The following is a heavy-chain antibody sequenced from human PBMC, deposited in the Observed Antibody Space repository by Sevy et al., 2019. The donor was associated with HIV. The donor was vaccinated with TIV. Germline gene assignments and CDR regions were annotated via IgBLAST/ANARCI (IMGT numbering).Heavy chain of an antibody. CDR1: GYRFSSYW. V-gene: IGHV5-51*01. J-gene: IGHJ4*02. Sequence: GESLKISCKGSGYRFSSYWIGWVRQMPGKGLQWMGIIYPDDSDTRYSPSFQGQVIISADKSISTAYLQWRGLKASDTAVYFCARRFYDTNGYPQYFFDSWGQGTLVTVSS. D-gene: IGHD3-22*01. CDR2: IYPDDSDT. CDR3: ARRFYDTNGYPQYFFDS.